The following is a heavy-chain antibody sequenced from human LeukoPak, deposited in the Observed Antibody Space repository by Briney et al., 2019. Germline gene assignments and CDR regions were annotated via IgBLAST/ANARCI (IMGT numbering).Heavy chain of an antibody. Sequence: PGRSLRPSFAASGFTFRSYGMHWVRQAPGKGLGGVAVLWYDGSNKYYADSVKGRFTISRDNSKNTLYLQMNSLSAEDTAVYYCAKDLSYDSSGYHYWGQGTLVTVSS. CDR3: AKDLSYDSSGYHY. CDR1: GFTFRSYG. J-gene: IGHJ4*02. CDR2: LWYDGSNK. V-gene: IGHV3-33*03. D-gene: IGHD3-22*01.